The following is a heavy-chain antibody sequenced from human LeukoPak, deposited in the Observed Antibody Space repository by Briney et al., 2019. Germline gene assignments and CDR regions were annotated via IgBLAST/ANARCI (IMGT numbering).Heavy chain of an antibody. J-gene: IGHJ4*02. CDR1: GFTFSTYA. CDR2: ISFDGTNK. CDR3: AREDLYCSNGACSGLDFDY. D-gene: IGHD2-8*01. V-gene: IGHV3-30*01. Sequence: GGSLRLSCAASGFTFSTYAIHWVRQAPGKGLDWVAVISFDGTNKYYADSVKGRFTISRDNSNNTLYLQMNSVRAEDSAVYYCAREDLYCSNGACSGLDFDYWGQGTLVTVSS.